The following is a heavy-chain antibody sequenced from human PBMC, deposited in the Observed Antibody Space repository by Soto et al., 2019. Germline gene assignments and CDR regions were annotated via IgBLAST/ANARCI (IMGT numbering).Heavy chain of an antibody. Sequence: QITLKESGPTLVKPTQTLTLTCTFSGFSLSTSGVGVGWIRQPPGKALEWLALIYWDDDKRYSPSLKSRLTITKDTSKNQVVLTMTNMDPVDTATYYCAHSHGVTTFGVNWFDPWGQGTLVTVSS. J-gene: IGHJ5*02. D-gene: IGHD3-16*01. CDR2: IYWDDDK. CDR3: AHSHGVTTFGVNWFDP. CDR1: GFSLSTSGVG. V-gene: IGHV2-5*02.